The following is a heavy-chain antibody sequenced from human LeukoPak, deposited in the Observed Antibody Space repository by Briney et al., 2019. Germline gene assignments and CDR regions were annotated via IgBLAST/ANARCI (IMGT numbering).Heavy chain of an antibody. Sequence: SETLSLTCTVSGGSISSGGYYWSWIRQHPGKGLEWIGYIYYSGSTYYNPSLKSRVTISVDTSKNQFSLKLSSVTAADTAVYYCARSPILLWFGEPILTLFDYWGQGTLVTVSS. D-gene: IGHD3-10*01. CDR3: ARSPILLWFGEPILTLFDY. J-gene: IGHJ4*02. CDR1: GGSISSGGYY. CDR2: IYYSGST. V-gene: IGHV4-31*03.